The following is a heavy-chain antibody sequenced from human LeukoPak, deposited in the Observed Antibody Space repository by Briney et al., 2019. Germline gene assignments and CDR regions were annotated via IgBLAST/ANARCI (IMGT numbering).Heavy chain of an antibody. CDR1: GDSINTKSYY. V-gene: IGHV4-39*01. J-gene: IGHJ4*02. Sequence: ASETLSLTCTVSGDSINTKSYYWGWIRQPPGKGLEWIGSIYYSENTYYNPSLKSRVTLSIDTSKNQFSLRLSSVTAADTAVYYCARHSYGTFDYWGQGTLVTVSS. CDR3: ARHSYGTFDY. CDR2: IYYSENT. D-gene: IGHD5-18*01.